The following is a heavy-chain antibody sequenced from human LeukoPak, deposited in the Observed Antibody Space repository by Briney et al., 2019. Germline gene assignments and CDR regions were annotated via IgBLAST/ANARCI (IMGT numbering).Heavy chain of an antibody. CDR3: VTYGDYVGDSYDI. CDR2: ITSNGGSA. Sequence: GGYLRRSCSASGFPCSNYAMHWLRLAPGKGLEYVSAITSNGGSAYYADHVKGRFTISRDNSNNMLYLQMSSLRIDDTATYYCVTYGDYVGDSYDIWGRGTMVTVSS. CDR1: GFPCSNYA. D-gene: IGHD4-17*01. J-gene: IGHJ3*02. V-gene: IGHV3-64D*06.